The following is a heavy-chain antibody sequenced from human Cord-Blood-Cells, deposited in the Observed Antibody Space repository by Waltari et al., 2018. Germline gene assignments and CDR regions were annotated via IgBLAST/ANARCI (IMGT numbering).Heavy chain of an antibody. CDR3: ARAVSEAYGGGDCYWGSYYYYGMDV. CDR2: ISSSSSRRTI. D-gene: IGHD2-21*01. J-gene: IGHJ6*02. Sequence: EVQLVESGGGLVQPGGSLRLSCAASGFTFSSYSMNWVRQAPGKGLEWVSYISSSSSRRTIYDADSVKGRCTISRDNAKNSLYLQMNSLRDEDTAVYYCARAVSEAYGGGDCYWGSYYYYGMDVWGQGTTVTVSS. V-gene: IGHV3-48*02. CDR1: GFTFSSYS.